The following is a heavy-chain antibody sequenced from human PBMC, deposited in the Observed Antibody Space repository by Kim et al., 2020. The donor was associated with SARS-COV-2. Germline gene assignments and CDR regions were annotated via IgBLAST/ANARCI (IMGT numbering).Heavy chain of an antibody. D-gene: IGHD6-19*01. CDR1: GFTFDDYA. CDR3: AKAPYSSGLNWFDP. CDR2: ISWNSGSI. Sequence: GGSLRLSCAASGFTFDDYAMHWVRQAPGKGLEWVSGISWNSGSIGYADSVKGRFTISRDNAKNSLYLQMNSLRAEDTALYYCAKAPYSSGLNWFDPWGQGTLVTVSS. J-gene: IGHJ5*02. V-gene: IGHV3-9*01.